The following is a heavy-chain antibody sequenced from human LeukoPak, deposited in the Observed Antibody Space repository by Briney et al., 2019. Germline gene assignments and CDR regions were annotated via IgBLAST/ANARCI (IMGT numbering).Heavy chain of an antibody. CDR1: GFSLSGYS. CDR3: ARERRTIAAPGVFDY. V-gene: IGHV3-21*01. Sequence: GGSLRLSCAASGFSLSGYSMNWVRQAPGKGLEWVSSISSSSSYIYYADSVKGRFTISRDNAKNSLYLQMNSLRAEDTAVYYCARERRTIAAPGVFDYWGQGTLVTVSS. CDR2: ISSSSSYI. J-gene: IGHJ4*02. D-gene: IGHD6-13*01.